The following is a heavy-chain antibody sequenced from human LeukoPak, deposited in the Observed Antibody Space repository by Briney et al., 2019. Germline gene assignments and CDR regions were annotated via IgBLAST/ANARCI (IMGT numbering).Heavy chain of an antibody. J-gene: IGHJ6*03. Sequence: PGGSQRLSCVASGFTFSNYWMHWVRQVPGKGLVWVSRINLDGSTTTYADSVKGRFTISRDNAKNTLYLQMNSLRAEDTALYYCARDKTVSALRRDYMDVWGKGTTVTVSS. D-gene: IGHD4-17*01. CDR2: INLDGSTT. CDR1: GFTFSNYW. V-gene: IGHV3-74*01. CDR3: ARDKTVSALRRDYMDV.